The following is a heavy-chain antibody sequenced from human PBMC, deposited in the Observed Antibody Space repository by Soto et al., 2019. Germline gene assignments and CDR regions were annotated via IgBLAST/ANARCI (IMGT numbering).Heavy chain of an antibody. D-gene: IGHD2-2*01. CDR3: AKDHWDIVVVPAAMLGKGDAFDI. CDR1: GFTFSSYA. J-gene: IGHJ3*02. Sequence: LSLTCAASGFTFSSYAMSWVRQAPGKGLEWVSAISGSGGSTYYADSVKGRFTISRDNSKNTLYLQMNSLRAEDTAVYYCAKDHWDIVVVPAAMLGKGDAFDIWGQGTMVTVSS. CDR2: ISGSGGST. V-gene: IGHV3-23*01.